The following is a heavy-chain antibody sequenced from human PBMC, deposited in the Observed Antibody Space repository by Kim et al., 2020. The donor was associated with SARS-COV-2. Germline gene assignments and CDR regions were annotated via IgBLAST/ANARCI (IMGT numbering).Heavy chain of an antibody. V-gene: IGHV1-69*04. J-gene: IGHJ6*02. CDR2: IIPILGIA. Sequence: SVKVSCKASGGTFSSYAISWVRQAPGQGLEWMGRIIPILGIANYAQKFQGRVTITADKSTSTAYMELSSLRSEDTAVYYCARGSYCSSTSCPIAVAGTRGYYYYGMDVWGQGTTVTVS. CDR3: ARGSYCSSTSCPIAVAGTRGYYYYGMDV. D-gene: IGHD2-2*01. CDR1: GGTFSSYA.